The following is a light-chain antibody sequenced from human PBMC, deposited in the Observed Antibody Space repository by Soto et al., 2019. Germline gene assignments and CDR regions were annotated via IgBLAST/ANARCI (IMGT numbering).Light chain of an antibody. CDR2: GAS. Sequence: EIVLTQSPGTLSLSPGERATLSCRASQSVSNNYLAWYQQKPGQAPRLLINGASSRATGIPDRFSGSGSGTDFTLTISRLEPEDIAVYYCQQYGSSPGTFGQGTKVEIK. CDR3: QQYGSSPGT. CDR1: QSVSNNY. V-gene: IGKV3-20*01. J-gene: IGKJ1*01.